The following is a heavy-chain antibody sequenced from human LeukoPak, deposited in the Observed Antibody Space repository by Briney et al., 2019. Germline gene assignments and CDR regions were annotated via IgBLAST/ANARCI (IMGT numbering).Heavy chain of an antibody. CDR3: ARDPASIWGFDY. Sequence: GGSLRLSCAASGFTVSSNYMSWVRQAPGKGLEWVSVIYIGGSTYYSDSVKGRFTISRANSTNTLYLKMISLRAEDTAVYYCARDPASIWGFDYWGQGTLVTVSS. V-gene: IGHV3-66*02. J-gene: IGHJ4*02. D-gene: IGHD6-6*01. CDR2: IYIGGST. CDR1: GFTVSSNY.